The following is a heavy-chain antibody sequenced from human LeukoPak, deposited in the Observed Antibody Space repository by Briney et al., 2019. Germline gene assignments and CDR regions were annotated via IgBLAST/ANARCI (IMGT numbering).Heavy chain of an antibody. CDR3: ARDLGCCSSTSCYTIDY. CDR2: INPNSGGT. CDR1: GYTFTGYY. Sequence: GASVKVSCKASGYTFTGYYMHWVRQAPGQGLEWMGWINPNSGGTNYAQKFQGRVTMTRDTSISTAYMELSRLRSDDTAVYYCARDLGCCSSTSCYTIDYGGQGTLVTVSS. V-gene: IGHV1-2*02. D-gene: IGHD2-2*01. J-gene: IGHJ4*02.